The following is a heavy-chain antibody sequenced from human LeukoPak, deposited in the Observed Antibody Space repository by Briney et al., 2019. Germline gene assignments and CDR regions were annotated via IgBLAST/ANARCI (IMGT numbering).Heavy chain of an antibody. J-gene: IGHJ4*02. CDR1: GFTFSSYG. D-gene: IGHD2-21*01. CDR2: IRYDGSNK. Sequence: GGSLRLSCAASGFTFSSYGMHWVRQAPGKGLEWVAFIRYDGSNKYYADSVKGRFTISRDNSKNTLYLQMNSLRAEDTSVYYCAKDKFTDQMVVKTYFDYWGQGTLVTVSS. V-gene: IGHV3-30*02. CDR3: AKDKFTDQMVVKTYFDY.